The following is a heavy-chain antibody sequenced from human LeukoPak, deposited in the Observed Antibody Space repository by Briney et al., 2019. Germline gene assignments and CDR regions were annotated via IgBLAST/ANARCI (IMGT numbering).Heavy chain of an antibody. V-gene: IGHV4-30-4*01. D-gene: IGHD3-22*01. CDR2: VYYSGST. Sequence: PSETLSLTCTVSGGSISSGDYYWSWSRQPPGKGLEWIGYVYYSGSTYYNPSLKSRVTISVDTSKDQFSLKLSSVTAADTAVYYCARGSDSSGYLPSDYWGQGTLVTVSS. J-gene: IGHJ4*02. CDR1: GGSISSGDYY. CDR3: ARGSDSSGYLPSDY.